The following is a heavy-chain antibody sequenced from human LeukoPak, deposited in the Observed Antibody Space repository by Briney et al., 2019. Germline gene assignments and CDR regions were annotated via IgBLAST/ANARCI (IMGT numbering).Heavy chain of an antibody. D-gene: IGHD2-8*01. CDR3: VTLMAHLDY. V-gene: IGHV1-2*03. CDR2: IKHNSGET. CDR1: GYTFTDYH. Sequence: LGASVKVSCKGFGYTFTDYHMHLVRQAPGQGPEWMGWIKHNSGETNYAQKFQGRVTMTRDTTVSTPNRELSRLRSYDTAMFYCVTLMAHLDYWGQGTLVTVSS. J-gene: IGHJ4*02.